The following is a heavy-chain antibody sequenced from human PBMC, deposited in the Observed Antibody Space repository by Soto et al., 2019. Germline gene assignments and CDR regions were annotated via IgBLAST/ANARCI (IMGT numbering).Heavy chain of an antibody. CDR2: IDPSDSYT. V-gene: IGHV5-10-1*01. J-gene: IGHJ5*02. CDR3: ARGSFLEYSSPEGWFDP. D-gene: IGHD6-6*01. CDR1: GYSFTSYW. Sequence: GESLKISCKGSGYSFTSYWISWVRQMPGKGLEWMGRIDPSDSYTNYSPSFQGHVTISADKSISTAYLQWSSLKASDTAMYYCARGSFLEYSSPEGWFDPWGQGTLVTV.